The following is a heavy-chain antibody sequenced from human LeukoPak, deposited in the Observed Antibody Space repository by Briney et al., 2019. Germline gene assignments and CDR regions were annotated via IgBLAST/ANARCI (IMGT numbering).Heavy chain of an antibody. Sequence: PSETLSLTCTVFGGSIRSSKYYWGWIRQPPGKGLEWIGYIYYSGSTNYNPSLKSRVTISVDTSKNQFSLKLSSVTAADTAVYYCARETSQKGAHYMDVWGKGTTVTISS. CDR3: ARETSQKGAHYMDV. D-gene: IGHD3-16*01. J-gene: IGHJ6*03. V-gene: IGHV4-61*01. CDR2: IYYSGST. CDR1: GGSIRSSKYY.